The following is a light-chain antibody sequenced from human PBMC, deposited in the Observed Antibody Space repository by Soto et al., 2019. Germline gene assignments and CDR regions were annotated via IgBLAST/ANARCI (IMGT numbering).Light chain of an antibody. Sequence: ELVFTQSPGTLSLSPGERATLSCRASQSVSSYLAWYQQKPGQAPRLLIYGASSRATGIPDRFSGSGSGTDFTLTISRLEPEDFAVYYCQQYGSSPPGITFGQGTRLEIK. J-gene: IGKJ5*01. CDR3: QQYGSSPPGIT. CDR2: GAS. CDR1: QSVSSY. V-gene: IGKV3-20*01.